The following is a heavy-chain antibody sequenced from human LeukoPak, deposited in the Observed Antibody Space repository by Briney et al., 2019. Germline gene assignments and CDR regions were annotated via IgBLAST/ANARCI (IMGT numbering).Heavy chain of an antibody. D-gene: IGHD3-9*01. J-gene: IGHJ4*02. CDR2: IKQDGSEK. V-gene: IGHV3-7*03. CDR3: ARDQSGHPRSDQSLLGHILTGYWREREPHYFDY. CDR1: GFTFSSYW. Sequence: PGGSLRLSCAASGFTFSSYWMSWVRQAPGKGLEWVANIKQDGSEKYYVDSVKGRFTISRDNAKNSLYLQMNSLRAEDTAVYYCARDQSGHPRSDQSLLGHILTGYWREREPHYFDYWGQGTLVTVSS.